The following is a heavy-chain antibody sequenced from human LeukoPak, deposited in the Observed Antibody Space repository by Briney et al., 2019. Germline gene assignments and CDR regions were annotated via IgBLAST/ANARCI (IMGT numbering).Heavy chain of an antibody. CDR2: ISSSSTYI. D-gene: IGHD1-26*01. V-gene: IGHV3-21*01. CDR3: ARMSYYCKYEANYDYMDV. Sequence: GGSLSLFCAASGFTFNSYSMTWVRQAPGEGLGCVSSISSSSTYIYYADSMTGRFTISRDNANTSLSLQMNRLRAEDTALYFYARMSYYCKYEANYDYMDVWGKGTTVTVSS. CDR1: GFTFNSYS. J-gene: IGHJ6*03.